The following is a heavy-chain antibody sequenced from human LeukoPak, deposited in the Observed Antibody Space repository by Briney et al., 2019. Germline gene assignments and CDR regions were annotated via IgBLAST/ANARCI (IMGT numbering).Heavy chain of an antibody. V-gene: IGHV3-30-3*01. CDR1: GFTFSSYA. CDR2: ISYDGNKK. Sequence: GGSLRLSCAASGFTFSSYAMHWVRQAPGKGLKWVAVISYDGNKKYYGDSVKGRFTISRDNSKNTLNLQLISLRAEDSALYYCAKDRRRSSWFYDAFDIWGQGTMVTVSS. CDR3: AKDRRRSSWFYDAFDI. D-gene: IGHD6-13*01. J-gene: IGHJ3*02.